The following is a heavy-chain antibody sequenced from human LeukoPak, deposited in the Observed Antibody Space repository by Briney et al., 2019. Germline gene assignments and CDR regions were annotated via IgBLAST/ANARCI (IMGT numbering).Heavy chain of an antibody. CDR3: ARYLGSSWYGRTPHNWFDP. J-gene: IGHJ5*02. V-gene: IGHV5-51*01. CDR2: IYPGDSDT. D-gene: IGHD6-13*01. Sequence: RGESLKISCKGSGYIFTSYWIGWVRQMPGKGLEWMGIIYPGDSDTRYSPSFQGQVTISADKSISTAYLQWSSLKASDTAMYYCARYLGSSWYGRTPHNWFDPWGQGTLVTVSS. CDR1: GYIFTSYW.